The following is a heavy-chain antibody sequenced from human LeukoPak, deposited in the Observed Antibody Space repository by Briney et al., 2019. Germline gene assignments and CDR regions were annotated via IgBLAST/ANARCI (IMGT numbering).Heavy chain of an antibody. Sequence: PGRSLRLSCAASGFTFDDYAMHWVRQAPGKGLEWVSGISWNSGSIGYADSVKGRFTISRDNAKNTLYLEMNSLRVEDTAVYYCARDWGGYGPTSHDYWGQGTLVTVSS. D-gene: IGHD3-16*01. CDR2: ISWNSGSI. CDR1: GFTFDDYA. CDR3: ARDWGGYGPTSHDY. J-gene: IGHJ4*02. V-gene: IGHV3-9*01.